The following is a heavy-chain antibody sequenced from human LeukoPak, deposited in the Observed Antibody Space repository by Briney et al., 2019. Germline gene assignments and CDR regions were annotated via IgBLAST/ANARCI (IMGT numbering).Heavy chain of an antibody. CDR3: ARDLNYCSGGSCYGYYYGMDV. CDR2: ISYDGSNK. V-gene: IGHV3-30-3*01. CDR1: GFTFSSYA. Sequence: PGRSLRLSCAASGFTFSSYAMHWVRQAPGKGLEWVAVISYDGSNKCYADSVKGRFTISRDNSKNTLYLQMNSLRAEDTAVYYCARDLNYCSGGSCYGYYYGMDVWGQGTTVTVSS. J-gene: IGHJ6*02. D-gene: IGHD2-15*01.